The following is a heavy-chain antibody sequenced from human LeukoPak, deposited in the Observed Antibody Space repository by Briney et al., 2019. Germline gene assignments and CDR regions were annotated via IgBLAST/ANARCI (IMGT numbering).Heavy chain of an antibody. Sequence: GALRLSCAASGFTFSSYWIHWVRQAPGKGLVWVSRINADGSVITYADSVKGRFTISRDNAKNTLYLQMNSPRVEDTAVYYCARTAYRNGMDVWGQGTTVTVSS. V-gene: IGHV3-74*01. CDR2: INADGSVI. J-gene: IGHJ6*02. D-gene: IGHD3-16*02. CDR3: ARTAYRNGMDV. CDR1: GFTFSSYW.